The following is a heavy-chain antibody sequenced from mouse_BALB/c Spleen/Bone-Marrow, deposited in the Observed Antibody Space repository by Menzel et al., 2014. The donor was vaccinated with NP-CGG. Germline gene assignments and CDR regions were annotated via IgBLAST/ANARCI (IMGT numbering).Heavy chain of an antibody. CDR3: ARLGYYGGFAY. V-gene: IGHV4-1*02. CDR2: INPDSSTI. D-gene: IGHD2-3*01. J-gene: IGHJ3*01. CDR1: GFDFSGFW. Sequence: EVQLVESGGGLVQPGRSLKLPCAASGFDFSGFWMGWVRRAPGKGLEWIGEINPDSSTINYTPSLKDRFIISRDNAKNTLYLQMSKVRSEDTALYYCARLGYYGGFAYWGQGTLVTVSA.